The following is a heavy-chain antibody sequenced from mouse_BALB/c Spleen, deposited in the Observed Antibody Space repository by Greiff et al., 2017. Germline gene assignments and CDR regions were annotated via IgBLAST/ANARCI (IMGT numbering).Heavy chain of an antibody. J-gene: IGHJ1*01. CDR3: ASFITTVRWYFDV. CDR1: GFSLTSYG. Sequence: QVQLKQSGPGLVQPSQSLSITCTVSGFSLTSYGVHWVRQSPGKGLEWLGVIWSGGSTDYNAAFISRLSISKDNSKSQVFFKMNSLQANDTAIYYCASFITTVRWYFDVWGAGTTVTVSS. CDR2: IWSGGST. V-gene: IGHV2-2*02. D-gene: IGHD1-1*01.